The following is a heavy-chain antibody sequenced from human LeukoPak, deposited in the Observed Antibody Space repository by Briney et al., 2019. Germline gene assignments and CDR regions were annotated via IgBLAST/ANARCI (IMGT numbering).Heavy chain of an antibody. J-gene: IGHJ4*02. CDR1: GFTFSSYA. CDR3: ARVLGGYDGYFDY. V-gene: IGHV3-21*01. D-gene: IGHD5-12*01. Sequence: PGGSLRLSCAASGFTFSSYAMSWVRQAPGKGLEWVSSISSSSSYIYYADSVKGRFTISRDNAKNSLYLQMNSLRAEDTAVYYCARVLGGYDGYFDYWGQGTLVTVSS. CDR2: ISSSSSYI.